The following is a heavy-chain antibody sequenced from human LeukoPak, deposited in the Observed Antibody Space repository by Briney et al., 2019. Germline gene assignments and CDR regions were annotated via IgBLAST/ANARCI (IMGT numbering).Heavy chain of an antibody. Sequence: ASVKVSCKVSGYTLTELSMHWVRQAPGKGLEWMGGFDPEDGETIYAQKFQGRVTMTEDTSTDTAYMELSSLRSEDTAVYYCATNFKTPKYGDMGLDYWGQGTLVTVSS. CDR2: FDPEDGET. V-gene: IGHV1-24*01. D-gene: IGHD4-17*01. J-gene: IGHJ4*02. CDR1: GYTLTELS. CDR3: ATNFKTPKYGDMGLDY.